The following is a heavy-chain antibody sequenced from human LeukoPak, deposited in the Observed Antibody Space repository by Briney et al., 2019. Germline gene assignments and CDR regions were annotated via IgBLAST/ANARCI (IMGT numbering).Heavy chain of an antibody. Sequence: PGGSLRLSCAASGFSFSTYWMSWVRQAPGKGLEWVANIKQDGSEKYYVDSVKGRFTISRDNAKNSLYLQMNSLRAEDTAVYYCAREGAHCSSSSCYGLRAFDIWGQGTMVTVSS. D-gene: IGHD2-2*01. J-gene: IGHJ3*02. CDR1: GFSFSTYW. CDR3: AREGAHCSSSSCYGLRAFDI. CDR2: IKQDGSEK. V-gene: IGHV3-7*01.